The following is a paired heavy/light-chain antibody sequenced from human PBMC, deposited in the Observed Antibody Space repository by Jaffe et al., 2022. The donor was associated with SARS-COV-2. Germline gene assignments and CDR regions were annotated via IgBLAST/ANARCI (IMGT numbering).Light chain of an antibody. V-gene: IGLV7-46*01. CDR1: TGAVTSGHY. CDR2: DTS. J-gene: IGLJ2*01. CDR3: LLSYSGAHVV. Sequence: QAVVTQEPSLTVSPGGTVTLTCGSSTGAVTSGHYPYWFQQKPGQAPRTLIYDTSNKHSWTPARFSGSLLGGKAALTLSGAQPEDEAEYYCLLSYSGAHVVFGGGTKLTVL.
Heavy chain of an antibody. CDR3: ASFLLGEDIVVVPAAHYYGMDV. CDR2: ISSSGSTI. V-gene: IGHV3-11*01. Sequence: QVQLVESGGGLVKPGGSLRLSCAASGFTFSDYYMSWIRQAPGKGLEWVSYISSSGSTIYYADSVKGRFTISRDNAKNSLYLQMNSLRAEDTAVYYCASFLLGEDIVVVPAAHYYGMDVWGQGTTVTVSS. J-gene: IGHJ6*02. CDR1: GFTFSDYY. D-gene: IGHD2-2*01.